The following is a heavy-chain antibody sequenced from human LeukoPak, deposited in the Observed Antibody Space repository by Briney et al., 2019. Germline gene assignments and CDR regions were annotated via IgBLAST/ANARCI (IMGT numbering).Heavy chain of an antibody. V-gene: IGHV1-18*01. CDR3: AINWNYDDAFDI. Sequence: GASVKVSCKASGYTFTSYGISWVRQAPGQGLEWMGWTSAYNGNTIYAQKLQGRVTMTTDTSTSTAYMELRSLRSDDTAVYYCAINWNYDDAFDIWGQGTMVTVSS. CDR1: GYTFTSYG. D-gene: IGHD1-7*01. J-gene: IGHJ3*02. CDR2: TSAYNGNT.